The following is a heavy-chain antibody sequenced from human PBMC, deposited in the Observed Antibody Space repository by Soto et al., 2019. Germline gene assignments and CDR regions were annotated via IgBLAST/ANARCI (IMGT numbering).Heavy chain of an antibody. D-gene: IGHD3-22*01. Sequence: QVQLVQSGDEVKKPGASVKVSCKASGYIFVNYGIAWVRQAPGQGLEWMGWISPYTGNTHSATKVQGRLTMTTDTSTSTAYMDRGSLTSDDTAVYYCGMVDHYVTTTPQDGWGQGTTVTVSS. CDR3: GMVDHYVTTTPQDG. CDR2: ISPYTGNT. J-gene: IGHJ6*02. V-gene: IGHV1-18*01. CDR1: GYIFVNYG.